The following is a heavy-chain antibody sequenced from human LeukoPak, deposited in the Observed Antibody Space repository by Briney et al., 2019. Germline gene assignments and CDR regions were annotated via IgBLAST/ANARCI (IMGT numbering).Heavy chain of an antibody. CDR1: GFTFTAYH. V-gene: IGHV1-2*02. CDR2: INPNSGDT. CDR3: AKRGGALSH. D-gene: IGHD2-21*01. J-gene: IGHJ4*02. Sequence: ASVKVSCKASGFTFTAYHMHWVRQVPGQGLEWMGWINPNSGDTKSAPKFQGRVAMTRATSINTAYMEVSGLTPDDTAIYYCAKRGGALSHWGQGTPVTVTS.